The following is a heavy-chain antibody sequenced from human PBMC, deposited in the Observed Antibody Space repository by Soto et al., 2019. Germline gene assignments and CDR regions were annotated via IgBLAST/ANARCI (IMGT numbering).Heavy chain of an antibody. CDR3: AYNPRYYSDSRGQKAGAFDI. V-gene: IGHV2-5*01. D-gene: IGHD3-22*01. Sequence: QITLKESGPTLMRPTQTLTLTCTFSGFSLSTGGMGVGWIRQPPGKALEWLASIYWNDDKLYSPSLKSRVTITKDTSKNQVVLTVANMDPVDTATYYCAYNPRYYSDSRGQKAGAFDIWGQGTLVTVSS. CDR1: GFSLSTGGMG. CDR2: IYWNDDK. J-gene: IGHJ3*02.